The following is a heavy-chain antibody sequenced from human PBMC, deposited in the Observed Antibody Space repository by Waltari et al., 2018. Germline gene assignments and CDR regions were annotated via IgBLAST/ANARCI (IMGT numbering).Heavy chain of an antibody. D-gene: IGHD5-12*01. J-gene: IGHJ3*01. CDR3: AAYIGASVGTAAFDV. CDR1: GGSITSNRHY. CDR2: LSYSGPT. Sequence: QLQLQESGPGLVKPSETLSLTCSVSGGSITSNRHYWGWIRPPPGQGLEWIGTLSYSGPTYISPSLKSRVTLSRDSSRNQLSLKLGSVTATDTAVYYCAAYIGASVGTAAFDVWGQGTMVNVSS. V-gene: IGHV4-39*01.